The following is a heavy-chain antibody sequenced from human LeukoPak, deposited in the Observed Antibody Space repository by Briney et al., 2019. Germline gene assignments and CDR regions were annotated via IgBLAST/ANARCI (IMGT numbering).Heavy chain of an antibody. CDR1: GFTFSSYS. CDR2: ISSSSSTI. Sequence: PGGSLRLSCAASGFTFSSYSMNWVRQAPGKGLEWVSYISSSSSTIYYADSVKGRFTISRDNAKNSLYLQMSSLRAEDTAVYYCARAATSVVVVAERKNYCDYWGQGTLVSVSS. V-gene: IGHV3-48*01. D-gene: IGHD2-15*01. J-gene: IGHJ4*02. CDR3: ARAATSVVVVAERKNYCDY.